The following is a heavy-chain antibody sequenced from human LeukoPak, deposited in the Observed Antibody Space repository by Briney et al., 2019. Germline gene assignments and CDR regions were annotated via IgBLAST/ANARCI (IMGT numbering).Heavy chain of an antibody. CDR2: IYYTGST. J-gene: IGHJ4*02. Sequence: SETLSLPFSVSGASISGGTYYWGWIRPPPGKGLEWIGSIYYTGSTYYNPSLKSRVTISVDTSKNQFSLKLSSVTAADTAVYHCARRGGSGRAFDYWGQGTLVTVSS. D-gene: IGHD1-26*01. CDR3: ARRGGSGRAFDY. CDR1: GASISGGTYY. V-gene: IGHV4-39*01.